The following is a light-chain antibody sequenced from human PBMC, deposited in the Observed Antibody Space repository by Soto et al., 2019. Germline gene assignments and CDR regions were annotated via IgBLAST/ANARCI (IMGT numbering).Light chain of an antibody. J-gene: IGKJ3*01. CDR3: QQYNNWPFT. V-gene: IGKV3-15*01. CDR2: GAS. Sequence: EMVMTQSPAILSVSPGERATLSCRASQSVSSNLAWYQQKPGQAPRLLIYGASTRATGIPGRFSGSGSGTEFTLTISSLQSEDFAVYYCQQYNNWPFTFGPGTKVDIK. CDR1: QSVSSN.